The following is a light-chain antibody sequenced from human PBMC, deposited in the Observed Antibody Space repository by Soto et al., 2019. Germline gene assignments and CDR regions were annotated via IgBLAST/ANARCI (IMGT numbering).Light chain of an antibody. Sequence: VLMSTPGTRAVTRGGVDTGGCRASQSVNTILAWYQQKPGQAPRLLIFAASSRASGIPDRFSGSGSGTAFTLALDRLEPEDFAVYYCQQYSTSPLTFGGGTKVDIK. CDR1: QSVNTI. V-gene: IGKV3-20*01. CDR3: QQYSTSPLT. CDR2: AAS. J-gene: IGKJ4*01.